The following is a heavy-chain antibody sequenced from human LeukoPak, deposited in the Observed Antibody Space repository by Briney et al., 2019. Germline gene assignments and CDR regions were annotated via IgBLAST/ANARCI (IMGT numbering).Heavy chain of an antibody. CDR2: ISWNSGSI. CDR3: AKDMGPSVVSAAIDY. J-gene: IGHJ4*02. V-gene: IGHV3-9*03. D-gene: IGHD2-2*01. Sequence: GGSLRLSCAASGFTFDDYAMHWVRQAPGKGLEWVSGISWNSGSIGYADSVKGRFTISRDNAKNSLYLQMNSLRAEDMALYYCAKDMGPSVVSAAIDYWGQGTLVTVSS. CDR1: GFTFDDYA.